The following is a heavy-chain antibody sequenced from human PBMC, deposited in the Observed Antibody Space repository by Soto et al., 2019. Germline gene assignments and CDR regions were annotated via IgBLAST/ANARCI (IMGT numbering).Heavy chain of an antibody. CDR2: MNPINGAA. CDR1: GYDFTAYD. D-gene: IGHD6-13*01. V-gene: IGHV1-8*02. CDR3: GRCPSPRAPAGGTPYYYAMDV. Sequence: ASVKVSCKASGYDFTAYDINWVRQASGQGLEWMGWMNPINGAADSARRFQGRISMTRNTATGTAYLELTSLRSDDSAVYYCGRCPSPRAPAGGTPYYYAMDVWGQGTTVTVSS. J-gene: IGHJ6*02.